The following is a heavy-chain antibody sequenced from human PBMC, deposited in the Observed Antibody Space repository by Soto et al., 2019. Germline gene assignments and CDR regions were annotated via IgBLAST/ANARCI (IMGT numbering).Heavy chain of an antibody. CDR1: GFTFSDHY. Sequence: EVQLVESGGGLVQPGGSLRLSCAASGFTFSDHYMDWVRQAPGKGLEWVGRTRNKANSYTTEYAASVKGRFTISRDDSKTSLYLQMSSLKTEDTAVYYCASIVGSTTPRPWGQRTLVVVSS. CDR3: ASIVGSTTPRP. V-gene: IGHV3-72*01. J-gene: IGHJ5*02. D-gene: IGHD1-26*01. CDR2: TRNKANSYTT.